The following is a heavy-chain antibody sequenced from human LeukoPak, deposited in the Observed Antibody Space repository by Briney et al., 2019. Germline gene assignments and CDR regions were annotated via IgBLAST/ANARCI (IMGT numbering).Heavy chain of an antibody. CDR2: VYYSGSA. CDR3: ARVGRGGMATPTFDS. J-gene: IGHJ4*02. CDR1: GGSISSSSYY. D-gene: IGHD5-24*01. Sequence: SETLSPTCTVSGGSISSSSYYWGWIRQPPGKGLEFIGSVYYSGSAYYNPSLKSRVTISVDTSKNQFSLKLSSVTAADTAVYYCARVGRGGMATPTFDSWGQGTLVTVSS. V-gene: IGHV4-39*01.